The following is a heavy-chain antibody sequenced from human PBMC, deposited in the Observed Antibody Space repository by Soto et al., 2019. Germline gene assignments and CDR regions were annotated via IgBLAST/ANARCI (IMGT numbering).Heavy chain of an antibody. Sequence: ASVKVSCKASGYTFSTYAIHWVRQAPGQSLEWMGWLNGGTGQTRYSQRFQDRVTITRDTSASTAYMEVSSLRPEDTAVYYWARGKGMEENYYDHGLDIRGQAATAPVSS. CDR1: GYTFSTYA. CDR2: LNGGTGQT. CDR3: ARGKGMEENYYDHGLDI. J-gene: IGHJ6*02. D-gene: IGHD1-1*01. V-gene: IGHV1-3*01.